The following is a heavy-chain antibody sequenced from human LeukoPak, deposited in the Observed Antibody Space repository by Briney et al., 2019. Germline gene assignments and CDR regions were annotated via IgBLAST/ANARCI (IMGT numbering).Heavy chain of an antibody. V-gene: IGHV1-69*13. CDR1: GGTFSSYA. CDR2: IIPIFGTA. J-gene: IGHJ4*02. Sequence: ASVKVSCKASGGTFSSYAISWVQQAPGQGLEWMGGIIPIFGTANYARKFQGRVTITADESTSTAYMELSSLRSEDTAVYYCARGEGVYGSGSYYNDYWGQGTLVTVSS. CDR3: ARGEGVYGSGSYYNDY. D-gene: IGHD3-10*01.